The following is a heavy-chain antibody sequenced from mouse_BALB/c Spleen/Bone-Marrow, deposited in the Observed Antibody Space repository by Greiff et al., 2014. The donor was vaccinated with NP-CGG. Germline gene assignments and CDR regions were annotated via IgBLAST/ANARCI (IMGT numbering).Heavy chain of an antibody. CDR2: IDPANGNT. CDR1: GFKIKDTY. J-gene: IGHJ4*01. Sequence: VPLQQSGAELVKPGASVKLSCTASGFKIKDTYMHWGKQRPEKGLEWIGRIDPANGNTKYDPKFQGKATITADTSSNTAYLQLNSLTSVDTAVYYCAQGYDWAMDYWGQGTSVTVSS. V-gene: IGHV14-3*02. CDR3: AQGYDWAMDY. D-gene: IGHD2-14*01.